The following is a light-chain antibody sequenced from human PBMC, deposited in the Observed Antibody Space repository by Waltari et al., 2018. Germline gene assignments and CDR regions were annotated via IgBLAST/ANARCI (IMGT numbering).Light chain of an antibody. J-gene: IGKJ4*01. CDR2: GAS. CDR1: QSVNSN. V-gene: IGKV3-15*01. CDR3: QQYNNWPLT. Sequence: EIVMTQSPATLSVSPGERAILSCRASQSVNSNFARYQQKPGQAPRLLIYGASTRATSIPARFSGSGSGTEFTLTISSLQSEDFAVYYCQQYNNWPLTFGGGTKVEIK.